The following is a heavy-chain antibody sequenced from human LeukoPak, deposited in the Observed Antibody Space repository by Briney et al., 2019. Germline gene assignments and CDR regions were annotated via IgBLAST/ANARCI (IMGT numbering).Heavy chain of an antibody. Sequence: SETLSLTCTVSGGSISSSSYYWGWIRQPPGKGLEWIGSIYYSGSTYYNPSLKSRVTISVDTSKNQFFLKLSSVTAADTAVYYCASYDILTRYYYFDYWGQGTLATVSS. J-gene: IGHJ4*02. CDR3: ASYDILTRYYYFDY. CDR2: IYYSGST. V-gene: IGHV4-39*01. CDR1: GGSISSSSYY. D-gene: IGHD3-9*01.